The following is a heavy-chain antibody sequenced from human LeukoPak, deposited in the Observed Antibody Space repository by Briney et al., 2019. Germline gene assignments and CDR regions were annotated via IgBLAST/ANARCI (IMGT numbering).Heavy chain of an antibody. V-gene: IGHV1-2*06. J-gene: IGHJ4*02. CDR2: INPNSGGT. Sequence: ASVKVSCKASGYTFTGYSMHWVRQAPGQGLEWLGQINPNSGGTNYAQNFQGRVTLTRDTSVSTAYMELSRLRSDDTAVYYCARMFGPDAGFDYWGQGTLVPVSS. CDR3: ARMFGPDAGFDY. D-gene: IGHD3-16*01. CDR1: GYTFTGYS.